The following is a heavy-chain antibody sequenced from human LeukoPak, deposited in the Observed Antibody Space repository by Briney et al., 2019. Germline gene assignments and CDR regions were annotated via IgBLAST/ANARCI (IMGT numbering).Heavy chain of an antibody. V-gene: IGHV4-61*01. CDR3: ARTTFCGGDCSMWYFGY. D-gene: IGHD2-21*02. J-gene: IGHJ4*02. CDR1: GGSVSSGSYY. CDR2: IYYSGST. Sequence: PSETLSLTCTVSGGSVSSGSYYWSWIRQPPGKGLEWIGYIYYSGSTNYNPSLKSRVTISVDTSKNQFSLKLSSVTAADTAVYYCARTTFCGGDCSMWYFGYWGQGTLVTVSS.